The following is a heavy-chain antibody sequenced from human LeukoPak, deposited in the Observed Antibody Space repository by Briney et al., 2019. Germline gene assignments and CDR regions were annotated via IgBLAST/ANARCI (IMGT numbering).Heavy chain of an antibody. CDR1: GYTFTSYG. V-gene: IGHV1-18*04. J-gene: IGHJ5*02. Sequence: ASVKVSCKASGYTFTSYGISWVRQAPGQGLEWMGWISAYNDNTHYAQKLQGRVTMTTDTSTSTAYMELRSLRSDDTAVYYCARVVLAAACSSWFVPWGEGTVVRVSS. CDR2: ISAYNDNT. CDR3: ARVVLAAACSSWFVP. D-gene: IGHD6-13*01.